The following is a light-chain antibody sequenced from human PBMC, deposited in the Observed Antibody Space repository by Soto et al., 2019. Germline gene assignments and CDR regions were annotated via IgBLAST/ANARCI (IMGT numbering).Light chain of an antibody. V-gene: IGKV1-12*01. CDR3: QHSTTWT. Sequence: DIQMTQSPSSVSGSVGDRVTITCRASQDITRWLAWYQQKPGKAPKLLIYAASSLQSGVPSRFSGSGSETDFTLTISSLQPEDFATYSCQHSTTWTFGQGTKVDIK. CDR1: QDITRW. CDR2: AAS. J-gene: IGKJ1*01.